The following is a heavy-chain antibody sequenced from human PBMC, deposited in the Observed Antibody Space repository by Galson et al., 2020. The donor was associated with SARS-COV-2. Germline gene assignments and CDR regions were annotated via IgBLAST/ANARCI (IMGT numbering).Heavy chain of an antibody. Sequence: SVKVSCKASGGTFSSYAISWVRQAPGQGLEWMGGIIPIFGTANYAQKFQGRVTITADKSTSTAYMELSSLRSEDTAVYYCARLYYDFWSGTDAFDIWGQGTMVTVSS. J-gene: IGHJ3*02. V-gene: IGHV1-69*06. CDR1: GGTFSSYA. CDR3: ARLYYDFWSGTDAFDI. CDR2: IIPIFGTA. D-gene: IGHD3-3*01.